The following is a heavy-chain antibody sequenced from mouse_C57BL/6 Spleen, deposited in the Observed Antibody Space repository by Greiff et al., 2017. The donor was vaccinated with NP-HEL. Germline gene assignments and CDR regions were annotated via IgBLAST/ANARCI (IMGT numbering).Heavy chain of an antibody. CDR3: ARRGLEDYFDY. D-gene: IGHD3-3*01. CDR2: IDPSDSYT. J-gene: IGHJ2*01. Sequence: VRLQQPGAELVMPGASVKLSCKASGYTFTSYWMHWVKQRPGQGLEWIGEIDPSDSYTNYNQKFKGKSTLTVDKSSSTAYMQLSSLTSEDSAVYYCARRGLEDYFDYWGQGTTLTVSS. V-gene: IGHV1-69*01. CDR1: GYTFTSYW.